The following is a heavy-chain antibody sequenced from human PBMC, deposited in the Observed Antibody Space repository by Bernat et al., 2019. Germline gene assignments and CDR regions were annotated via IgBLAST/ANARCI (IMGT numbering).Heavy chain of an antibody. CDR2: ISGSGGST. Sequence: EVQLLESGGGLVQPGGSLRLSCASSGFTFSSYAISWVRQAPGKVLEWVSAISGSGGSTYYADSVKGRFTISRDNSKNTLYLQMNSLRAEDTAVYYCAKDSSGYHYADAFDIWGQGTMVTVSS. CDR3: AKDSSGYHYADAFDI. CDR1: GFTFSSYA. J-gene: IGHJ3*02. V-gene: IGHV3-23*01. D-gene: IGHD3-22*01.